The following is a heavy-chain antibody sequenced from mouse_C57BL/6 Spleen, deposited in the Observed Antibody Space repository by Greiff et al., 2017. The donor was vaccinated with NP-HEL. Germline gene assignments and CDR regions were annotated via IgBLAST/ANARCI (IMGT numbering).Heavy chain of an antibody. Sequence: EVQLVESGGGLVQPGGSLKLSCAASGFTFSDYYMYWVRQTPEKRLEWVAYISNGGGSTYYPDTVKGRFTISRDNAKNTLYLQMSRLKSEDTAMYYCARQGDSSGYVGWYFDVWGTGTTVTVSS. V-gene: IGHV5-12*01. CDR1: GFTFSDYY. CDR2: ISNGGGST. J-gene: IGHJ1*03. CDR3: ARQGDSSGYVGWYFDV. D-gene: IGHD3-2*02.